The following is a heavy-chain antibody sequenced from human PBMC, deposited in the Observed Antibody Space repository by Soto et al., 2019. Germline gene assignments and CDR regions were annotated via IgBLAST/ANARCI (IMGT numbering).Heavy chain of an antibody. CDR2: ISSSSSYI. J-gene: IGHJ5*02. V-gene: IGHV3-21*01. Sequence: PVGSLRLSCAASGFTFSSYSMNWVRQAPGKGLEWVSSISSSSSYIYYADSVKGRFTISRDNAKNSLYLQMNSLRAEDTAVYYCARDPFRDIVVVVAATRLYNWFDPWGQGTLVTVSS. CDR3: ARDPFRDIVVVVAATRLYNWFDP. CDR1: GFTFSSYS. D-gene: IGHD2-15*01.